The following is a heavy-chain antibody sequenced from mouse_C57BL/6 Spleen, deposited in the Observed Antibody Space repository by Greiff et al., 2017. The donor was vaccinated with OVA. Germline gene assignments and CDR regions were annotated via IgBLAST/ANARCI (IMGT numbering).Heavy chain of an antibody. CDR3: ARRGPITTVVADWYFDV. J-gene: IGHJ1*03. CDR2: INPYNGGT. CDR1: GYTFTDYY. V-gene: IGHV1-19*01. Sequence: EVKLMESGPVLVKPGASVKMSCKASGYTFTDYYMNWVKQSHGKSLEWIGVINPYNGGTSYNQKFKGKATLTVDKSSSTAYMELNSLTSEDSAVYYCARRGPITTVVADWYFDVWGTGTTVTVSS. D-gene: IGHD1-1*01.